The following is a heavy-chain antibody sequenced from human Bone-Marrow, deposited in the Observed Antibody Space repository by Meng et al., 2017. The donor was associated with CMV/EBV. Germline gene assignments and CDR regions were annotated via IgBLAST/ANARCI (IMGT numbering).Heavy chain of an antibody. V-gene: IGHV3-15*01. Sequence: GESLKISCAASGFTFSNAWMSWVRQAPGKGLEWVGRIKSKTDGGTTDYAAPVKGRFTISRDDSKNTLYLQMNSLRAEDTAVYYCAKWSQWEHTRAQFDYWGQGTLVTVSS. CDR2: IKSKTDGGTT. CDR3: AKWSQWEHTRAQFDY. CDR1: GFTFSNAW. D-gene: IGHD1-26*01. J-gene: IGHJ4*02.